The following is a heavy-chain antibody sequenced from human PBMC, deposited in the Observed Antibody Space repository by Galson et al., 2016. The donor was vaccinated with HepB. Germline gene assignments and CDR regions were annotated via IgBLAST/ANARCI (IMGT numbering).Heavy chain of an antibody. CDR1: GFTFNTYA. D-gene: IGHD6-13*01. J-gene: IGHJ4*02. Sequence: SLRLPCAASGFTFNTYAMSWVRQAPGKGLEWVSTLSASGGATYYSDSVKGRFTISRDNSKNTLYLQMNSLRAEDTAVYYCAKGQQLAYFDYWGQGTLVTVSS. CDR3: AKGQQLAYFDY. V-gene: IGHV3-23*01. CDR2: LSASGGAT.